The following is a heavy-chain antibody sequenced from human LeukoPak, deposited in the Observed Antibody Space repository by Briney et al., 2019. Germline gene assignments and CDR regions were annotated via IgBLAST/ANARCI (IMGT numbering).Heavy chain of an antibody. V-gene: IGHV1-8*01. D-gene: IGHD3-9*01. J-gene: IGHJ5*02. CDR2: MNPNSGNT. Sequence: ASVKVSCKASGYTFTSYDTNWVRQATGQGLEWMGWMNPNSGNTGYAQKFQGRVTMTRNTSISTAYMELSSLRSEDTAVYYCARGDYDILTGYYSPWGQGTLVTVSS. CDR1: GYTFTSYD. CDR3: ARGDYDILTGYYSP.